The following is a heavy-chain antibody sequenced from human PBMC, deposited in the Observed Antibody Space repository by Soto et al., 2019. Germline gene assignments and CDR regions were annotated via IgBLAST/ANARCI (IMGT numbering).Heavy chain of an antibody. CDR1: GFTFRSYA. CDR3: AKDMSHYYYDSSGYDNYYYGMDV. Sequence: EVQLLESGGGLVQPGGSLRLSCAASGFTFRSYAMSWVRQAPGKGLEWVSGISGSGGSTYYADSVKGRFTISRDNAKNSLYLQMNSLRAEDTALYYCAKDMSHYYYDSSGYDNYYYGMDVWGQGTTVTVSS. V-gene: IGHV3-23*01. CDR2: ISGSGGST. J-gene: IGHJ6*02. D-gene: IGHD3-22*01.